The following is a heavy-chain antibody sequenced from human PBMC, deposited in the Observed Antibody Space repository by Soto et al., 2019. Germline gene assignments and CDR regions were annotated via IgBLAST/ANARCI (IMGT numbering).Heavy chain of an antibody. J-gene: IGHJ4*02. CDR1: GFTFSSYA. D-gene: IGHD6-6*01. Sequence: GGSLRLSCAASGFTFSSYAMHWVRQAPGKGLEWVAVISYDGSNKYYADSVKGRFTISRDNSKNTLYLQMNSLRAEDTAVYYCARRGIAARLPLDYWGQGTLVTVSS. CDR2: ISYDGSNK. CDR3: ARRGIAARLPLDY. V-gene: IGHV3-30-3*01.